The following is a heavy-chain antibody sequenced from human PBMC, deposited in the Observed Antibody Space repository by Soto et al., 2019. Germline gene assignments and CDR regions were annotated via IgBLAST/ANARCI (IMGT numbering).Heavy chain of an antibody. CDR2: INHSGST. D-gene: IGHD5-18*01. Sequence: QVQLQQWGAGLLKPSETLSLTCAVCGGSFSGYYWSWIRQPPGQGLEWIGEINHSGSTNYNPSLKSPATVPVDTSKTHSSLELSSVTAADTAVYYCARGPLDTARVRRARYYYYGMDVWGQGTTVTVSS. CDR3: ARGPLDTARVRRARYYYYGMDV. CDR1: GGSFSGYY. J-gene: IGHJ6*02. V-gene: IGHV4-34*01.